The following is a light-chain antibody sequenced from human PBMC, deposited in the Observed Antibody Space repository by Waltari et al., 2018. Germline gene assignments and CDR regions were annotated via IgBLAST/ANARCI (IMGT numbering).Light chain of an antibody. CDR3: QQSSSSPHT. CDR2: TAS. CDR1: QAISGY. J-gene: IGKJ4*01. Sequence: DIELNQSPSSLSASIGDRVTITCRASQAISGYLNWYQQKPGRAPKLLIYTASTLQSGVPSRFSGSGYGTDFTLTISSLQPEDFAIYSCQQSSSSPHTFGGGTKVE. V-gene: IGKV1-39*01.